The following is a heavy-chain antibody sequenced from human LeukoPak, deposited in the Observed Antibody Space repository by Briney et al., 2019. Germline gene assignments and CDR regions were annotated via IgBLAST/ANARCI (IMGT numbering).Heavy chain of an antibody. CDR3: ARCNYYDNSGYYCDAFDI. J-gene: IGHJ3*02. CDR1: GYTFTSYY. D-gene: IGHD3-22*01. Sequence: ASVKVSCKASGYTFTSYYMHWVRQAPGQGLEWMGIINPNGGRTSYGQKFQGRVTMTRDMSTSTVYMELSSLRSEDTAVYYCARCNYYDNSGYYCDAFDIWGQGTMVTVSS. CDR2: INPNGGRT. V-gene: IGHV1-46*01.